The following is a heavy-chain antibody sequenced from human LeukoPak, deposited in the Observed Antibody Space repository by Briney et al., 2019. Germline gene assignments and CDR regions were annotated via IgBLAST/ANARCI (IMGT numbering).Heavy chain of an antibody. V-gene: IGHV3-23*01. J-gene: IGHJ1*01. CDR2: ISPSGGIT. CDR1: GFTFSSHG. CDR3: AKDDDWGRYKH. D-gene: IGHD3-16*01. Sequence: GGTLRLSCAASGFTFSSHGMNWVRQAPGKGLEWVSGISPSGGITYYTDSVKGRFTISRDNSKNTQSLQMNSLRAEDTAVYYCAKDDDWGRYKHWGQGTLVTVSS.